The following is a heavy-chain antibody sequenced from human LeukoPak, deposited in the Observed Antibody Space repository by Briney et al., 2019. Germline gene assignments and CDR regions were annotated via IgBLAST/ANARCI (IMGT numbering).Heavy chain of an antibody. V-gene: IGHV3-23*01. D-gene: IGHD4-17*01. CDR3: AKRVTVTNILDY. J-gene: IGHJ4*02. CDR1: GFTFSSYA. CDR2: ISGSGGST. Sequence: GGSLRLSCAASGFTFSSYAMSWVRQAPGKGLEWVSAISGSGGSTYYADSVKGRFTISRDNSKNTLYLQMNSQRAEDTAVYYCAKRVTVTNILDYWGQGTLVTVSS.